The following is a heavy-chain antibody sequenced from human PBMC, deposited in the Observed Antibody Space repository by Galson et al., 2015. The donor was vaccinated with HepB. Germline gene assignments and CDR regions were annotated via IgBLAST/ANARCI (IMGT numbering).Heavy chain of an antibody. J-gene: IGHJ3*02. V-gene: IGHV3-53*01. Sequence: SLRLSCAASGFIVSSTYMSWVRQAPGKGLEWVSVIYRGGSTYYADSVMGRFNISRDNFENTLYLQMSSLTVEETAVYYFAREGWGPGSDAFDIWGQGTLVTVSS. CDR2: IYRGGST. D-gene: IGHD1-26*01. CDR1: GFIVSSTY. CDR3: AREGWGPGSDAFDI.